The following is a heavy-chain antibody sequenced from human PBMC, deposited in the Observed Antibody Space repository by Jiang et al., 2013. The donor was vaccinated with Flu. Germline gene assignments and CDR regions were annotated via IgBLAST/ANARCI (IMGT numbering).Heavy chain of an antibody. CDR1: GDSVSSNSAA. J-gene: IGHJ5*02. Sequence: SQTLSLTCAISGDSVSSNSAAWNWIRQSPSRGLEWLGRTYYRSKWYNDYAVSVKSRITINPDTSKNQFSLQLNSVTPEDTAVYYCARELEEGYCSGGSCYPTPQLRFDPWGQGTLVTVSS. D-gene: IGHD2-15*01. V-gene: IGHV6-1*01. CDR3: ARELEEGYCSGGSCYPTPQLRFDP. CDR2: TYYRSKWYN.